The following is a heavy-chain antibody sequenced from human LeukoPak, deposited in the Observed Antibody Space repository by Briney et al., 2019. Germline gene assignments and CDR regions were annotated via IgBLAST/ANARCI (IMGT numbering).Heavy chain of an antibody. CDR2: MNPNSGNT. J-gene: IGHJ4*02. Sequence: ASVKVSCKASGYTFTSYDINWVRQATGQGLEWMGWMNPNSGNTGYAQKFQGRVTMTRNTSISTAYMELSSLRSEDTAVYYCARDRYSSSSYGEQPGYFDYWGQGTLVTVSS. CDR3: ARDRYSSSSYGEQPGYFDY. CDR1: GYTFTSYD. D-gene: IGHD6-13*01. V-gene: IGHV1-8*01.